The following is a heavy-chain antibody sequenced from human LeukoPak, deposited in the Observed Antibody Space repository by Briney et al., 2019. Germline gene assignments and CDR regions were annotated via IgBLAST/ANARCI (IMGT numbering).Heavy chain of an antibody. V-gene: IGHV4-31*03. D-gene: IGHD2-21*01. CDR2: IYYSGST. CDR1: SGSISSGGYY. CDR3: ARRAPDYNWFDP. Sequence: SQTLSLTCTVSSGSISSGGYYWGCIPQHPGKGLEWIGYIYYSGSTYYNPSLKSRLTISVDTSRNQFSLKLSSMTAADTAVYYCARRAPDYNWFDPWGQGTLVTVSS. J-gene: IGHJ5*02.